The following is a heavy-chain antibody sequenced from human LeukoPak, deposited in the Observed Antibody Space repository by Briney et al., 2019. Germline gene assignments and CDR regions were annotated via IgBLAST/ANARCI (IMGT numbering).Heavy chain of an antibody. CDR3: ARHSEVDILTGYYPFPSPLDY. V-gene: IGHV4-39*01. CDR2: IYYSGST. Sequence: PSETLSLTCTVSGGSISSGGYYWSWIRQHPGKGLEWIGYIYYSGSTYYNPSLKSRVTISVDTSKNQFSLKLSSVTAADTAVYYCARHSEVDILTGYYPFPSPLDYWGQGTLVTVSS. CDR1: GGSISSGGYY. J-gene: IGHJ4*02. D-gene: IGHD3-9*01.